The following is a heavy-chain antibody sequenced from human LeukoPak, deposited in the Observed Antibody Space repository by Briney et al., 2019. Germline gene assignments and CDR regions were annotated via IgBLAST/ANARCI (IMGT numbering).Heavy chain of an antibody. CDR3: AKNTAWTQHAFDI. Sequence: GGSLRLSCAASGVTFSSYAMNWVRQAPGKGQEWVSGIRGPGSSTYYADSVKGRFTISRDNSKNTLYLQMDSLRAEDTAVYYCAKNTAWTQHAFDIWGQGTMVTVSS. CDR1: GVTFSSYA. J-gene: IGHJ3*02. D-gene: IGHD5-18*01. V-gene: IGHV3-23*01. CDR2: IRGPGSST.